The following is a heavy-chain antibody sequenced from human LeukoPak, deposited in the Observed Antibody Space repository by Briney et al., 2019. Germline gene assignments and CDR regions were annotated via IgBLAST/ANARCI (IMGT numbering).Heavy chain of an antibody. CDR3: ATNADYGGNENYYFDY. CDR2: IIPIFGTA. D-gene: IGHD4-23*01. Sequence: RASVKVSCTASGGTFSSYAISWVRQAPGQGLEWMGGIIPIFGTANYAQKFQGRVTITADESTSTAYMELSSLRSEDTAVYYCATNADYGGNENYYFDYWGQGTLVTVPS. V-gene: IGHV1-69*13. CDR1: GGTFSSYA. J-gene: IGHJ4*02.